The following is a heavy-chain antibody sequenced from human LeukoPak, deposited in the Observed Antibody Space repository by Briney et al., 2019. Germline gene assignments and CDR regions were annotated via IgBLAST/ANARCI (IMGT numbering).Heavy chain of an antibody. CDR2: ISWNSGSI. D-gene: IGHD3-22*01. V-gene: IGHV3-9*01. J-gene: IGHJ4*02. CDR3: AKAEGFFGGYYDY. Sequence: PGGSLRLSCAASGFTFDDYAIHWVRQAPGKGLEWVSGISWNSGSIDYADSVKGRFTISRDNAKNSLYLQMNSLRAEDTAFYYCAKAEGFFGGYYDYWGQGTLVTVSS. CDR1: GFTFDDYA.